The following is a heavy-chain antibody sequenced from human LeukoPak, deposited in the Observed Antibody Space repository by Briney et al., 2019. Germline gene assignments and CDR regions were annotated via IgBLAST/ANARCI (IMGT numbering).Heavy chain of an antibody. CDR2: ISTSSIYI. CDR1: GFTLSSYS. CDR3: ARSSGSYFSDSPDGY. D-gene: IGHD1-26*01. J-gene: IGHJ4*02. V-gene: IGHV3-21*01. Sequence: GGSLRLSCAASGFTLSSYSMNWVRQAPGKGLEWVSSISTSSIYIYYADSVKGRFTISRDNAKNSLYLQMNSLRAEDTAVYYCARSSGSYFSDSPDGYWGQGTLATVSS.